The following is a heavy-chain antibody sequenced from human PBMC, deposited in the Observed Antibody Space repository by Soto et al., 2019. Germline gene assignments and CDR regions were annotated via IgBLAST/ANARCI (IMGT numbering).Heavy chain of an antibody. Sequence: QVQLVESGGGVAQPGRSLRRSCEASGFTFSRHTMRWVRLARAKGLEWVAAISDDGSSTNYADSVKGRFTLSRDNSKNALYLQMNRLSREDTAVHPCARELYYDFWSGFNTHPYYVDDLGQGTLGTVSS. V-gene: IGHV3-30-3*01. D-gene: IGHD3-3*01. CDR2: ISDDGSST. J-gene: IGHJ4*02. CDR1: GFTFSRHT. CDR3: ARELYYDFWSGFNTHPYYVDD.